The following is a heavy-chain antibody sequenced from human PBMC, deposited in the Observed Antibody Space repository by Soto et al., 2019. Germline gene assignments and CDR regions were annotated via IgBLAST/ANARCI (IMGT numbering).Heavy chain of an antibody. CDR3: ARGYYDILTGPTGMDV. V-gene: IGHV4-31*03. J-gene: IGHJ6*02. D-gene: IGHD3-9*01. Sequence: KPSETLSLTCTVSGGSISSGGYYWSWIRQHPGKGLEWIGYIYYSGSTHYNPSLKSRVTISVDTSKNQFSLKLSSVTAADTAVYYCARGYYDILTGPTGMDVWGQGTTVTVSS. CDR1: GGSISSGGYY. CDR2: IYYSGST.